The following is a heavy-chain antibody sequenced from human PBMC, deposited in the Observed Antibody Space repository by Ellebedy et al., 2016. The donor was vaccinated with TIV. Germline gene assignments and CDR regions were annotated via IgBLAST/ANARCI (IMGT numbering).Heavy chain of an antibody. V-gene: IGHV1-46*01. CDR1: GYIFTNYF. Sequence: ASVKVSCKASGYIFTNYFMHWVRQAPGQGLEWMGLINPRSGSTTYAQNFQGRVTMTRDTTTSTVYMELSSLRSQDTAVYYCARSRDWGQGTLVTVSS. CDR3: ARSRD. CDR2: INPRSGST. J-gene: IGHJ4*02. D-gene: IGHD2-2*01.